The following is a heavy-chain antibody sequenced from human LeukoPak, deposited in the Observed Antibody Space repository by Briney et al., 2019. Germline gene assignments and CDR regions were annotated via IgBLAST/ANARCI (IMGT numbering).Heavy chain of an antibody. D-gene: IGHD1-26*01. CDR2: MNPNSGNT. V-gene: IGHV1-8*03. J-gene: IGHJ4*02. CDR1: GYTFTSYD. CDR3: ARWDIVGATTENY. Sequence: GASVKVSCKASGYTFTSYDINWVRQATGQGLEWMGWMNPNSGNTGYAQKFQGRVTITRNTSISTAYMELSSLRSEDTAVYYCARWDIVGATTENYWGQGTLVTVSS.